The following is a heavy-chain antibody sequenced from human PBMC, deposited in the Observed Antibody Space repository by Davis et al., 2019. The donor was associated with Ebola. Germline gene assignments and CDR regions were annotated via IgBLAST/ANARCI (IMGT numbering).Heavy chain of an antibody. V-gene: IGHV3-33*06. CDR3: AKDSVPELLGMDV. D-gene: IGHD1-14*01. CDR1: GFTFSSYA. J-gene: IGHJ6*04. Sequence: GESLKISCAASGFTFSSYAMYWVRQAPGKGLEWVAVIWYDGSNKYYADSVKGRFTISRDNSKNTLYLQMNSLRAEDTALYYCAKDSVPELLGMDVWGKGTTVTVSS. CDR2: IWYDGSNK.